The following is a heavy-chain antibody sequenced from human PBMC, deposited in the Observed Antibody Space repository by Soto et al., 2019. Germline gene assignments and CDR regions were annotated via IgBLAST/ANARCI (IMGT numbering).Heavy chain of an antibody. Sequence: ASVKVSCKASGYTFTGYYMHWVRQAPGQGLEWMGWINPNSGGTNYAQKFQGRVTMTTDTSTSTAYMELRSLRSDDTAVYYCARELILDYYDSSGHAGAFDIWGQGTMVTVSS. CDR2: INPNSGGT. CDR1: GYTFTGYY. CDR3: ARELILDYYDSSGHAGAFDI. V-gene: IGHV1-2*02. J-gene: IGHJ3*02. D-gene: IGHD3-22*01.